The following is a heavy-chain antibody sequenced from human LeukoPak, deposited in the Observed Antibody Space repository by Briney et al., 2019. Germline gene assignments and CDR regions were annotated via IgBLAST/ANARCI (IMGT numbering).Heavy chain of an antibody. J-gene: IGHJ3*02. D-gene: IGHD1-26*01. CDR1: GGSFSGYY. Sequence: SSETLSLTCAVYGGSFSGYYWSWIRQPPGKGLEWIGEVNHSGSTNYNPSLESRVTISVDTSKNQFSLKLSSVTAADTAVYYCARGWENAFDIWGQGTMVTVSS. V-gene: IGHV4-34*01. CDR3: ARGWENAFDI. CDR2: VNHSGST.